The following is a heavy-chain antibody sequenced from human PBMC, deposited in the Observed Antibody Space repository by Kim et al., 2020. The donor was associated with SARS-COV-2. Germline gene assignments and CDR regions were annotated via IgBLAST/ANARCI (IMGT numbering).Heavy chain of an antibody. Sequence: SETLSLTCTVSGGSISSSSYYWGWIRQPPGKGLEWIGTIYYSGTTYYNPSLKSRVTISVDTSKNQFSLKLSSVTAAATAVYYCARRYGTYDYWGQGTLVTVSS. J-gene: IGHJ4*02. CDR3: ARRYGTYDY. D-gene: IGHD4-17*01. CDR1: GGSISSSSYY. V-gene: IGHV4-39*01. CDR2: IYYSGTT.